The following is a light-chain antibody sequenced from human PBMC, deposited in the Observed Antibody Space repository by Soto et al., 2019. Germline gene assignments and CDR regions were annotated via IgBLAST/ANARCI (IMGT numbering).Light chain of an antibody. CDR3: QQYLSWPLT. J-gene: IGKJ4*01. CDR2: GAS. CDR1: QNVNNN. V-gene: IGKV3-15*01. Sequence: EKMMTQAPASLSVSPGEKTTPSCRASQNVNNNLAWYQQKPGQAPRLLIHGASTRASGIPGTFSGSGSGTEFTLTISSLQSEDFAVYYCQQYLSWPLTFGGGTKV.